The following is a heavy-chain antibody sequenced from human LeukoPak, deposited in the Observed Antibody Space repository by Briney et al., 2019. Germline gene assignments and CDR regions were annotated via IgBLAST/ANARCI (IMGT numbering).Heavy chain of an antibody. CDR1: GFSLSASGVG. J-gene: IGHJ5*02. CDR2: IYWNDDK. D-gene: IGHD3-10*01. V-gene: IGHV2-5*01. Sequence: SGPTLVKPTHTLTLTCTFSGFSLSASGVGVGWIRQPPGKALERLALIYWNDDKRYSPSMKSRLTITKDTSKNQVVLTMTNMDPVDTATYYCSHRHCGYYGARIRWFDPWGQGTLVTVSS. CDR3: SHRHCGYYGARIRWFDP.